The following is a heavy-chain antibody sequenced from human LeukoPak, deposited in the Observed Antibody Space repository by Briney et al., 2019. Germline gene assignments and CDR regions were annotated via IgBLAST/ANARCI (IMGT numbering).Heavy chain of an antibody. CDR2: LMTSGYT. J-gene: IGHJ4*02. CDR1: GASVTNYH. Sequence: PSETLSLPCTVSGASVTNYHWSWVRQPAGKGLEWIGRLMTSGYTDYNPSLKSRVTISVDKSMNQFSLRLTSVTPADTAVYYCASVEIPATGAFDYWGQGTLVTVSS. D-gene: IGHD1-14*01. CDR3: ASVEIPATGAFDY. V-gene: IGHV4-4*07.